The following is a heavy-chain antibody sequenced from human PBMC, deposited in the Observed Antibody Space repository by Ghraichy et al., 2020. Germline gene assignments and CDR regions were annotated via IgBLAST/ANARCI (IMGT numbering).Heavy chain of an antibody. Sequence: ASVKVSCKASGYTFTRYDINWVRQATGQGLEWMGWMDPNSGNTGYAQKFQGRVTITRTTSISTAYMELSSLTSEDTAVYYCAVTPTGGVSYYYYGLDVWGQGTTVTVSS. CDR2: MDPNSGNT. CDR3: AVTPTGGVSYYYYGLDV. CDR1: GYTFTRYD. D-gene: IGHD2-8*02. V-gene: IGHV1-8*03. J-gene: IGHJ6*02.